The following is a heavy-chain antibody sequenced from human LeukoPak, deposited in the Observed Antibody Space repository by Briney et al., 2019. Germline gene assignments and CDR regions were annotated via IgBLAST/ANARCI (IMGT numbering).Heavy chain of an antibody. CDR3: ARHRRASYYYDSSGYYYDY. D-gene: IGHD3-22*01. J-gene: IGHJ4*02. CDR2: NYYSGST. CDR1: GGSISSYY. Sequence: SETLSLTCTVSGGSISSYYWSWIRQPPGKGLEWIGYNYYSGSTNYNPSLKSQVTISVDTSKNQFSLKLSSVTAADTAVYYCARHRRASYYYDSSGYYYDYWGQGTLVTVSS. V-gene: IGHV4-59*08.